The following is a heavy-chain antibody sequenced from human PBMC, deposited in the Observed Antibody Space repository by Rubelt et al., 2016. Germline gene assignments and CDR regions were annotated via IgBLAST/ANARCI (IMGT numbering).Heavy chain of an antibody. V-gene: IGHV1-18*01. J-gene: IGHJ3*02. CDR2: ISAYNGNT. CDR1: GYTFTSYG. D-gene: IGHD6-19*01. CDR3: ARDRTWLVPGLDAFDI. Sequence: QVQLVQSGAEVKKPGASVKVSCKASGYTFTSYGISWVRQAPGQGLEWMGWISAYNGNTNYAQKIRGRVTMTTDTATSTAYMELRSLRSDDTAVYYCARDRTWLVPGLDAFDIWGQGTMVTVSS.